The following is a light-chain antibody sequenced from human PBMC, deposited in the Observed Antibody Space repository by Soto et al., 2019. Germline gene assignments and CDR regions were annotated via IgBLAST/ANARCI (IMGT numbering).Light chain of an antibody. Sequence: EIVLTQSPATLSVSPGERATLSCRASQSVSSNLAWYQQKPGQAPRLLIYGASTRATGIPARFSGSGSGTDFSLTISSLEPEDFAIYYCQQYSSWPRTFGQGTKLEIK. CDR3: QQYSSWPRT. CDR1: QSVSSN. V-gene: IGKV3-15*01. J-gene: IGKJ2*01. CDR2: GAS.